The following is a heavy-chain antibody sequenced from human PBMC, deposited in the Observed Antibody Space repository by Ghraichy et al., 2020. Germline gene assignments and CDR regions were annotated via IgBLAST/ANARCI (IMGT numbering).Heavy chain of an antibody. CDR3: ATWITRGYSFGYHAFDI. CDR2: ISTRGGNI. J-gene: IGHJ3*02. D-gene: IGHD5-18*01. V-gene: IGHV3-21*01. CDR1: GFPLSPYS. Sequence: GSLNISCAASGFPLSPYSANWVRQAPGKGLEWVSSISTRGGNIYYADSVKGRFTIYRDSAKTSVFLQMNNLRAEDTAVYYCATWITRGYSFGYHAFDIWGQGTMVTVSA.